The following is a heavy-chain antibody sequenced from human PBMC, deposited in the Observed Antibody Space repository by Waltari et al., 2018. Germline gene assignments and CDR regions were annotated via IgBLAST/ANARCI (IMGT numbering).Heavy chain of an antibody. V-gene: IGHV3-23*01. CDR1: RFTFSSSA. J-gene: IGHJ4*02. CDR3: AKDLYSSSAGVY. CDR2: ISGSGDST. Sequence: EVQLLESGGGLVQPGGSLRLSCAASRFTFSSSAMSWVRQTPGKGLGWVSGISGSGDSTYYANSVKGRFTISRDNSRNTLFLQMNSLRAEDTAVYYCAKDLYSSSAGVYWGQGALVTVSS. D-gene: IGHD6-6*01.